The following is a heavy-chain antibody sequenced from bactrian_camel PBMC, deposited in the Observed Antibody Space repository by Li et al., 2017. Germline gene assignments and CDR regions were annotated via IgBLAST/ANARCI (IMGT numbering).Heavy chain of an antibody. D-gene: IGHD3*01. V-gene: IGHV3S55*01. Sequence: HVQPVESGGGSVEAGGSLTLSCVASEYISESPCMSWFRQAPGKEREGVASIGTDGIIVYADSVKGRFTISKDAAKRTLYLQMNSLKPEDTAMNYCATKSPGDCTAGPSAWGYWGQGTQVTVS. CDR1: EYISESPC. CDR3: ATKSPGDCTAGPSAWGY. CDR2: IGTDGII. J-gene: IGHJ4*01.